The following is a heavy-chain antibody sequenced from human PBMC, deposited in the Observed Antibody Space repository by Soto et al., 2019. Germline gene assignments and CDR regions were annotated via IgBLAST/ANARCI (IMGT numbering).Heavy chain of an antibody. J-gene: IGHJ5*02. V-gene: IGHV1-18*01. D-gene: IGHD3-10*01. CDR3: ARGVGSGSYYNQYNWFDP. CDR1: GYTFTNYG. Sequence: QVQLVQSGAEVKKPGASVKVSCKASGYTFTNYGISWVRQAPGQGLEWMGWISAYNGNTKYAQKLQGRVTMTTVTSTNRAYMELRSLRSDDTAVYYCARGVGSGSYYNQYNWFDPWGQGTLVTVSS. CDR2: ISAYNGNT.